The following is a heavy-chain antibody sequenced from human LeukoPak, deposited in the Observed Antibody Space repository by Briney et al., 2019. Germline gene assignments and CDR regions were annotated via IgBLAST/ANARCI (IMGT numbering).Heavy chain of an antibody. CDR2: INPSGGT. J-gene: IGHJ4*01. V-gene: IGHV4-34*01. CDR3: VRGPHDSTHDFDY. D-gene: IGHD2-2*01. CDR1: GDSLSDNY. Sequence: SETLSLTCTVYGDSLSDNYWSWVRQPRGKGLQWIGQINPSGGTSYNAALKSRVTILLDMSKTQFSLRLRSVTAADTAVYYCVRGPHDSTHDFDYWGHGTLVTVSS.